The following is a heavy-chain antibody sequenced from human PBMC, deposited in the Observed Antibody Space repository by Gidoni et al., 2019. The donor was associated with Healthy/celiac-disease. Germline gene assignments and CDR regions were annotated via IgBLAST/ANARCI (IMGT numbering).Heavy chain of an antibody. J-gene: IGHJ5*02. V-gene: IGHV3-23*01. CDR3: AKDHAPYWFDP. D-gene: IGHD2-2*01. CDR1: GITFSSYA. CDR2: ISGSGGST. Sequence: EVQLLEPGGGLVQPGGSLRLPCAASGITFSSYAMSWVRQAPGKGLEWVSAISGSGGSTYYADSVKGRFTISKDNSKNTLYLQMNSLRAEDTAVYYCAKDHAPYWFDPWGQGTLVTVSS.